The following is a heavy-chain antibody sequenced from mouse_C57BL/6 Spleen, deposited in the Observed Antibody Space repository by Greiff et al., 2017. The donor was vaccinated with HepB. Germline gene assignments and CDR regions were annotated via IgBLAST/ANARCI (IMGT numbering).Heavy chain of an antibody. D-gene: IGHD1-1*01. CDR2: ISSGGSYT. J-gene: IGHJ4*01. Sequence: VKVVESGGDLVKPGGSLKLSCAASGFTFSSYGMSWVRQTPDKRLEWVATISSGGSYTYYPDSVKGRFTISRDNAKNTLYLQMSSLKSEDTAMYYCARHRPNYYGSSFYAMDYWGQGTSVTVSS. V-gene: IGHV5-6*02. CDR1: GFTFSSYG. CDR3: ARHRPNYYGSSFYAMDY.